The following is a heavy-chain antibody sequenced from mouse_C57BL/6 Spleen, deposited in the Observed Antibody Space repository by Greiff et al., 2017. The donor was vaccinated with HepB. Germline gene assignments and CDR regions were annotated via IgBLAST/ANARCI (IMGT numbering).Heavy chain of an antibody. J-gene: IGHJ2*01. CDR3: TRERYYYGSYYFDY. CDR2: ISSGGDYI. Sequence: EVKLMESGEGLVKPGGSLKLSCAASGFTFSSYAMSWVRQTPEKRLEWVAYISSGGDYIYYADTVKGRFTISRDNARNTLYLQMSSLKSEDTAMYYCTRERYYYGSYYFDYWGQGTTLTVSS. CDR1: GFTFSSYA. D-gene: IGHD1-1*01. V-gene: IGHV5-9-1*02.